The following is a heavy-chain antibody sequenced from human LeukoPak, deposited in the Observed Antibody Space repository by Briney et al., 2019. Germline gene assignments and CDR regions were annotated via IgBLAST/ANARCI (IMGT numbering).Heavy chain of an antibody. Sequence: SVKVSCKASGYTFTSYGISWVRQAPGQGLEWMGRIIPILGIANYAQKFQGRVTITADKSTSTAYMELSSLRSEDTAVYYCARGAYYDILTGYSSFRKFDPWGQGTLVTVSS. CDR3: ARGAYYDILTGYSSFRKFDP. D-gene: IGHD3-9*01. CDR2: IIPILGIA. CDR1: GYTFTSYG. J-gene: IGHJ5*02. V-gene: IGHV1-69*04.